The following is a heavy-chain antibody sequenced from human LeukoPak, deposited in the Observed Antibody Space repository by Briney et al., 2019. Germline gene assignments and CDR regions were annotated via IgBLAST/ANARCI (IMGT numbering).Heavy chain of an antibody. V-gene: IGHV5-51*01. Sequence: GETLKISCKGSGYRFTIYWSGWVRQVPGKGLEWMAIIYPGDSDTRYSPSFQGQVTISADKSTSTAYLQWSSLKASDTAMYYCARRGTDYGWIFDYWGQGTLVTVSS. J-gene: IGHJ4*02. CDR3: ARRGTDYGWIFDY. D-gene: IGHD4-17*01. CDR2: IYPGDSDT. CDR1: GYRFTIYW.